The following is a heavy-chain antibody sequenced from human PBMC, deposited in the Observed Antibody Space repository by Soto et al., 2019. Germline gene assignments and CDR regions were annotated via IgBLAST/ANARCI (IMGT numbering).Heavy chain of an antibody. V-gene: IGHV1-58*02. Sequence: QMQLVQSGPEVKKPGTSVKVSCKASGFTFTSSGMQWVRQARGQRLEWIGWIVVGSGNTNYAQKFQERVTITRDMSTSTAYMELSSLRSEDTAVYYCAADLGGYELYGMDVWGQGTTVTVSS. CDR3: AADLGGYELYGMDV. CDR1: GFTFTSSG. D-gene: IGHD5-12*01. CDR2: IVVGSGNT. J-gene: IGHJ6*02.